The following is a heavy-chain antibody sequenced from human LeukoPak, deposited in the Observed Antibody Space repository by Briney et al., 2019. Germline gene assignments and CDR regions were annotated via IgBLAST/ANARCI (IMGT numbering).Heavy chain of an antibody. Sequence: ASVKVSCKASGYTFTSYGISWVRQAPGQGLEWMGWISAYNGNTNYAQKLQGRATMTTDTSTSTAYMELRSLRSDDTAVYYCARAPRLLWFGELPPNFDYWGQGTLVTISS. V-gene: IGHV1-18*01. J-gene: IGHJ4*02. D-gene: IGHD3-10*01. CDR2: ISAYNGNT. CDR1: GYTFTSYG. CDR3: ARAPRLLWFGELPPNFDY.